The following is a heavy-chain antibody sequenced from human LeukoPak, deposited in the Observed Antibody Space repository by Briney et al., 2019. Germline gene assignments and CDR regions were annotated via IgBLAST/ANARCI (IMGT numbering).Heavy chain of an antibody. D-gene: IGHD2-15*01. Sequence: GGSLRLSCEASTFNFGLYVMTWARQAPGKGLEWVSGIRGGGLSTYYTDSVKGRFTISRENSKNTLYLEMTRLRTEDTAVYFRGRGGSTRAQAFDVWGEGTMVTVSS. CDR3: GRGGSTRAQAFDV. CDR2: IRGGGLST. J-gene: IGHJ3*01. V-gene: IGHV3-23*01. CDR1: TFNFGLYV.